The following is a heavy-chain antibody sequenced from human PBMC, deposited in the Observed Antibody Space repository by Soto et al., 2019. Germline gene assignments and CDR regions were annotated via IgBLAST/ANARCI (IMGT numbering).Heavy chain of an antibody. CDR3: AKDRQWLAYFNY. J-gene: IGHJ4*02. CDR1: GFTFSSYG. Sequence: QVQLVESGGGVVQPGRSLRLSCAASGFTFSSYGMHWVRQAPGKGLEWVAVISYDGSNEYYADSVKGRFTISRDNSKNTLYLQMNSLRAEDTAVYYCAKDRQWLAYFNYWGQGTLVPSPQ. V-gene: IGHV3-30*18. CDR2: ISYDGSNE. D-gene: IGHD6-19*01.